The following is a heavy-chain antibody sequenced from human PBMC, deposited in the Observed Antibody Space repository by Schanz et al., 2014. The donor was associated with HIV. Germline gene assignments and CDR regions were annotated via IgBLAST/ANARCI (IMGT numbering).Heavy chain of an antibody. CDR3: ARSRYGDYPYYFDY. D-gene: IGHD4-17*01. V-gene: IGHV1-69*01. CDR2: IIPMFGTA. J-gene: IGHJ4*02. Sequence: QVQLVQSGAEVKKPGSSVKVSCKASGGTFMTYAISWVRQAPGQGLQWMGGIIPMFGTANYAQKFQGRVTMTADESTGTAYMELSSLRSEDTAVYYCARSRYGDYPYYFDYWGQGTPVTVSS. CDR1: GGTFMTYA.